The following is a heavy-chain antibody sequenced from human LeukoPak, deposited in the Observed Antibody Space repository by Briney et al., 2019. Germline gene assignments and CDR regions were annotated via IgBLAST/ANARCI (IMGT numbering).Heavy chain of an antibody. J-gene: IGHJ3*02. D-gene: IGHD1-1*01. Sequence: GGSLRLSCGASGFSLGSYSMDWVRQAPGEGLEWVSHINSGSSTIYYADSVKGRFTISRDNAGNSLYLQMNSLRAEDTAVYYCARVLLERPGIDSFDIWGQGTMVTVSS. V-gene: IGHV3-48*01. CDR1: GFSLGSYS. CDR2: INSGSSTI. CDR3: ARVLLERPGIDSFDI.